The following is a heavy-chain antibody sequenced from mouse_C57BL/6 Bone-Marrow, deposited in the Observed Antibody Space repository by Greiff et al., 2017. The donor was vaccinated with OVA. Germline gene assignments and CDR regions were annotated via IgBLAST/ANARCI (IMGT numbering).Heavy chain of an antibody. CDR2: IYPSDSET. V-gene: IGHV1-61*01. J-gene: IGHJ2*01. D-gene: IGHD1-1*01. CDR1: GYTFTSYW. CDR3: ASRYYGSSHFYY. Sequence: VKLMEPGAELVRPGSSVKLSCKASGYTFTSYWMDWVKQRPGQGLEWIGNIYPSDSETHYNQKFKDKATLTVDKSSSTAYMQLSSLTSEDSAVYYCASRYYGSSHFYYWGQGTTLTVSS.